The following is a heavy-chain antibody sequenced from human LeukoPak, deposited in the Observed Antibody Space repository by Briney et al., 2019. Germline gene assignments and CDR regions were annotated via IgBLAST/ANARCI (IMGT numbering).Heavy chain of an antibody. V-gene: IGHV1-46*01. CDR1: GYNFTSYY. Sequence: GASVKVSCKASGYNFTSYYIHWVRQAPGQGLEWMGIINPSGGSTSYAQKFQGRVTMTRDTSTSTVYMDLSSLRVEDTAVYYCARDPITMIRGVITRGWFDPWGQGTLVTVSS. J-gene: IGHJ5*02. CDR2: INPSGGST. D-gene: IGHD3-10*01. CDR3: ARDPITMIRGVITRGWFDP.